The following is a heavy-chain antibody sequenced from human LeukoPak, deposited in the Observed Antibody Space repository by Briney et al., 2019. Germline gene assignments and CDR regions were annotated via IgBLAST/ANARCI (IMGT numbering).Heavy chain of an antibody. J-gene: IGHJ4*02. Sequence: PGRSLRLSCAASGFTFSSYAMHWVRQAPGKGLEWVAVISYDGSNKYYADSVKGRFTISRDNSKNTLYLQMNSLRAEDTAVYYCARQSEEGDFDYWGQGTLVTVSS. V-gene: IGHV3-30-3*01. D-gene: IGHD3-10*01. CDR3: ARQSEEGDFDY. CDR2: ISYDGSNK. CDR1: GFTFSSYA.